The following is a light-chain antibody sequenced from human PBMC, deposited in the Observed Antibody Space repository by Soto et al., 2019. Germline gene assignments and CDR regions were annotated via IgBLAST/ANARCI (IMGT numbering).Light chain of an antibody. J-gene: IGLJ2*01. CDR2: DVS. CDR3: SSYTTKSTVV. CDR1: SSDVGDWNY. V-gene: IGLV2-14*03. Sequence: SALTQPASVSGSPGQSITISCNGTSSDVGDWNYVCWYQKHPDKAPKLLIFDVSNRPSGVSSRFAGSKSGNTASLTISGLQVEDEADYFCSSYTTKSTVVFGGGTKLTVL.